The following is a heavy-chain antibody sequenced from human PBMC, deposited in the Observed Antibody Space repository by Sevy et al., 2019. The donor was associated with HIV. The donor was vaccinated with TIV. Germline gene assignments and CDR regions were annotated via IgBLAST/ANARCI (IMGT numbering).Heavy chain of an antibody. J-gene: IGHJ4*02. CDR2: IHYSGST. CDR1: GGSISSSSYY. Sequence: SETLSLTCSVSGGSISSSSYYWGWIRQPPGEGLEWIVSIHYSGSTYYNPSLKSRVTISVDTSKNQFSLKLTSVTAADTAVYYCVRLYSSTCYFDYWGQGTLVTVSS. D-gene: IGHD6-13*01. CDR3: VRLYSSTCYFDY. V-gene: IGHV4-39*01.